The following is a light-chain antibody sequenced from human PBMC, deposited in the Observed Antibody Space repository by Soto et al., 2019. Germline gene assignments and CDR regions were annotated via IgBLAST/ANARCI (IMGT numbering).Light chain of an antibody. Sequence: DIHMTQSPSSVSASVGYRVTITCRARQGISSWLAWYQKKPGKAPNLLIYASSSLQSVVPSRFSGSGSGTDFTHTITNLQPEDFTTYYCQQTNSFPITFGQGTRLEIK. CDR1: QGISSW. CDR2: ASS. J-gene: IGKJ5*01. V-gene: IGKV1D-12*01. CDR3: QQTNSFPIT.